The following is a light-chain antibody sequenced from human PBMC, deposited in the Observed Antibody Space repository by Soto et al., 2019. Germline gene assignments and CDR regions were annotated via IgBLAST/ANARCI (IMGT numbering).Light chain of an antibody. CDR3: SSYTSSSTPYA. J-gene: IGLJ1*01. V-gene: IGLV2-14*01. CDR2: DVS. Sequence: SVLTQPASVSGSPGQSITISCTGTSSDVGGYNYVSWYQQHPGKAPKLMIYDVSNRPSGVSNRFSGSKSGNTASLTISGLQSENDADYYCSSYTSSSTPYAFGTGPKATVL. CDR1: SSDVGGYNY.